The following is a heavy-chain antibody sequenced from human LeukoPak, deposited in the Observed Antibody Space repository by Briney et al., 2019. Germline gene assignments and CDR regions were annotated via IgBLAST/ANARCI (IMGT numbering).Heavy chain of an antibody. D-gene: IGHD2-8*01. J-gene: IGHJ3*02. Sequence: SVKVSCKASGGTFSSYAISWVRQAPGQGREWMGGIIPIFGTANYAQKFQGRVTITADTSTSTVYMELSSLRSEDTAVYYCARRYCTNGVCYHDRGAFDIWGQGTMVTVSS. V-gene: IGHV1-69*06. CDR2: IIPIFGTA. CDR1: GGTFSSYA. CDR3: ARRYCTNGVCYHDRGAFDI.